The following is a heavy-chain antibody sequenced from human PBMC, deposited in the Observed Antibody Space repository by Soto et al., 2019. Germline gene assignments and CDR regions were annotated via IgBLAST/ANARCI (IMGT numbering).Heavy chain of an antibody. V-gene: IGHV1-69*01. D-gene: IGHD2-21*01. CDR3: AGDFRYGCGSAGAEDEAFDI. J-gene: IGHJ3*02. Sequence: QVQLVQSGAEVKKPGSSVKVSCKASGGTVSSYAISWVRQAPGQGIEWMGGIIPIFGTANYGRRFQSRVTITAGESTGTAYMELNSLTSDDTAVYYCAGDFRYGCGSAGAEDEAFDIWGQGTVVTVSS. CDR2: IIPIFGTA. CDR1: GGTVSSYA.